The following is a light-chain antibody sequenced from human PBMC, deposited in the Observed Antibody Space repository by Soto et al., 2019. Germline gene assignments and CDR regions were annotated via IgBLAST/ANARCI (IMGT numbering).Light chain of an antibody. CDR2: DAS. CDR3: QQGST. Sequence: IVLTQSPATLSLSPGERATLSCRASQSVSRYLAWYQQKPGQAPRLLIYDASNRATGIPARISGSGSGTDCTLTISSLEPEDSAVYYCQQGSTFGQGTRLEIK. V-gene: IGKV3-11*01. CDR1: QSVSRY. J-gene: IGKJ5*01.